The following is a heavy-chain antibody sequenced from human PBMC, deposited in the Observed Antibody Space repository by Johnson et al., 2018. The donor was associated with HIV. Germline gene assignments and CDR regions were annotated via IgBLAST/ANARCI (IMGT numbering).Heavy chain of an antibody. D-gene: IGHD5-24*01. J-gene: IGHJ3*02. Sequence: VQLMESGGGLVQPGGSLRLSCAASGFTFSSYWMSWVRQAPGKGLEWVANIKQDGSEKYYVDSVKGRFTISRDNAKNSLYLQMNSLRAEDTAVYYCARDHEMATIGDAFDIWGQGTMVTVSS. V-gene: IGHV3-7*01. CDR1: GFTFSSYW. CDR3: ARDHEMATIGDAFDI. CDR2: IKQDGSEK.